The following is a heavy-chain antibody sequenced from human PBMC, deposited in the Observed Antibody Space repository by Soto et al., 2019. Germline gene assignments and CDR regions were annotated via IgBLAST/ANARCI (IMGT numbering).Heavy chain of an antibody. V-gene: IGHV3-30-3*01. J-gene: IGHJ5*02. D-gene: IGHD3-16*01. CDR1: GFTFSTYA. CDR2: ISYTGANQ. CDR3: ARDAFLYSRAAYYDL. Sequence: QVRLLESGGGAVQPGDSLRLSCDASGFTFSTYALHWVRQAPGKGLEWVAFISYTGANQYYADSVKGRFTVSRDNSKNIELLQMTSRNAEDSADYYCARDAFLYSRAAYYDLWGQGTLVTVSS.